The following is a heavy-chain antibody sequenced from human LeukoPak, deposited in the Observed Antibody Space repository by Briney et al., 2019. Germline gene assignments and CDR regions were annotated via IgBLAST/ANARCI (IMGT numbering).Heavy chain of an antibody. D-gene: IGHD3-22*01. CDR2: IYFSET. J-gene: IGHJ3*02. CDR1: GASFSDTTYY. Sequence: SETLSLTCTVSGASFSDTTYYWAWIRPPPGKELEWIGSIYFSETKYNPSLKSRITISGDTSKNQFSLKLSSVTAADTAVYYCASPSKLVISRGGFDIWGQGTMVTVSA. CDR3: ASPSKLVISRGGFDI. V-gene: IGHV4-39*01.